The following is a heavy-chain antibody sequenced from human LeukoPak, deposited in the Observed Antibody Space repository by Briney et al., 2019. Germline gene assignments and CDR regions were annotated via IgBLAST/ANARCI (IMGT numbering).Heavy chain of an antibody. CDR3: ARHYGP. CDR2: IYSSGST. Sequence: SETLSLTCAVYGGSFSGYYWSWIRQPPGKGLEWIGSIYSSGSTYCNPSLKSRVTISVDTSKNQFSLKLTSVTAADTAVYYCARHYGPWGQGTLVTVSS. J-gene: IGHJ5*02. D-gene: IGHD3-16*01. CDR1: GGSFSGYY. V-gene: IGHV4-34*01.